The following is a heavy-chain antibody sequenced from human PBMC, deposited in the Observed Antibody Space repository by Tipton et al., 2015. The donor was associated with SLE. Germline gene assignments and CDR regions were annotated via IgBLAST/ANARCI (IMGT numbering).Heavy chain of an antibody. J-gene: IGHJ5*02. CDR2: ISSSSSYI. CDR1: GFTFSNYN. V-gene: IGHV3-21*03. CDR3: ARMVQGVHNWFDP. D-gene: IGHD3-10*01. Sequence: SLRLSCAASGFTFSNYNMNWVRQAPGKGLEWVSSISSSSSYIYSADSVKGRFTISRDNAKNSLYLQMNSLRAEDTAVYYCARMVQGVHNWFDPWGQGTLVTASS.